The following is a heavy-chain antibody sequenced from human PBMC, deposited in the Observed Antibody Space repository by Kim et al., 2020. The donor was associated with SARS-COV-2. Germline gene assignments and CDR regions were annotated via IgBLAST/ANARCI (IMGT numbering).Heavy chain of an antibody. Sequence: DSVKGRFTISRDNSKNTLSLQMNSLRAEDTAVYYCAKDLGQQLDTLAFDYWGQGTLVTVSS. D-gene: IGHD6-13*01. J-gene: IGHJ4*02. V-gene: IGHV3-23*01. CDR3: AKDLGQQLDTLAFDY.